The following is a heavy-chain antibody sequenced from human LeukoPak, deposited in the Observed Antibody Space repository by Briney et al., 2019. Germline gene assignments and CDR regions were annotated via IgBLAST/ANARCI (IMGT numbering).Heavy chain of an antibody. J-gene: IGHJ6*03. V-gene: IGHV1-69*13. CDR1: GYTFTGYY. CDR2: IILRFGTV. CDR3: ARGKPASGSFYKDQYHYMDV. D-gene: IGHD1-26*01. Sequence: ASVKVSCKASGYTFTGYYMHWVRQAPGQGPERMGGIILRFGTVNYAQKFQGRVTITADESTNTAYMEMSSLKSEDTAIYYCARGKPASGSFYKDQYHYMDVWGKGTAVTISS.